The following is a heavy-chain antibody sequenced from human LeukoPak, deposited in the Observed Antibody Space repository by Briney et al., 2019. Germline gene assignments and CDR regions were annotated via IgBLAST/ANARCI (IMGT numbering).Heavy chain of an antibody. CDR2: IYTSGST. Sequence: SETLSLTCTVSGGSIISYYWSWIRQPAGKGLEWIGRIYTSGSTIYNPSLKSRVTISVDTSKNQFSLKLSSVTAADTAVYYCARGRYESTRLSAYYYYYMDVWGKGTTVTVSS. CDR3: ARGRYESTRLSAYYYYYMDV. J-gene: IGHJ6*03. CDR1: GGSIISYY. D-gene: IGHD1-14*01. V-gene: IGHV4-4*07.